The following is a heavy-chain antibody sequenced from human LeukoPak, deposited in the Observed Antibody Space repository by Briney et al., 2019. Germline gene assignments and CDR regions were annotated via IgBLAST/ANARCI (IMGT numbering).Heavy chain of an antibody. Sequence: SETLSLTCAVYGGSFSGYYWSWIRQPPGKGLEWIGYIYYSGSTNYNPSLKSRVTISVDTSKHQFSLKLSSVTAADTAVYYCASLTLIQLWLSFDIWGQGTMVTVSS. CDR2: IYYSGST. CDR3: ASLTLIQLWLSFDI. CDR1: GGSFSGYY. D-gene: IGHD5-18*01. V-gene: IGHV4-59*01. J-gene: IGHJ3*02.